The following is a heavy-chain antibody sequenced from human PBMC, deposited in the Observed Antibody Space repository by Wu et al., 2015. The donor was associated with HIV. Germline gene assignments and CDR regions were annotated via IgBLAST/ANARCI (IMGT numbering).Heavy chain of an antibody. D-gene: IGHD3-16*02. CDR2: ISAYNGNT. J-gene: IGHJ3*02. CDR3: AREKDDYVWGSYRTKHAFDI. CDR1: GYTFTSYG. V-gene: IGHV1-18*01. Sequence: QVQLVQSGAEVKKPGASVKVSCKASGYTFTSYGISWVRQAPGQGLEWMGWISAYNGNTNYAQKLQGRVTMTTDTSTSTAYMELRSLRSDDTAVYYCAREKDDYVWGSYRTKHAFDIWGQGTMVTVSS.